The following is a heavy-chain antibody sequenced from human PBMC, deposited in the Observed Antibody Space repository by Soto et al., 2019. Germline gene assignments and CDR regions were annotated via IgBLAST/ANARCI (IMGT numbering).Heavy chain of an antibody. V-gene: IGHV1-3*01. CDR3: ARADSSWYYYYYGMDV. CDR1: GYTFTSYA. D-gene: IGHD6-13*01. Sequence: ASVKVSCKASGYTFTSYAMHWVRQAPGQRLEWMGWINAGNGNTKYSQKFQGRVTITRDTSASTAYMELSSLRSEDTAVYYCARADSSWYYYYYGMDVWGQGTTVTVSS. CDR2: INAGNGNT. J-gene: IGHJ6*02.